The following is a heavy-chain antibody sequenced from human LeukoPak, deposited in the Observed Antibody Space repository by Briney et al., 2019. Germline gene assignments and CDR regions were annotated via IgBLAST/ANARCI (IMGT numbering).Heavy chain of an antibody. CDR3: ARAGGSSSAWYIDY. D-gene: IGHD6-19*01. CDR2: INPSGGST. CDR1: GYTFISYY. V-gene: IGHV1-46*01. Sequence: ASVKVSCKAPGYTFISYYIHWVRQAPGQGLEWMGIINPSGGSTSYAQKFQGRVTMTRDTSTSTVFTDLTSLRSEDTAVYYCARAGGSSSAWYIDYWGQGTLVTVSS. J-gene: IGHJ4*02.